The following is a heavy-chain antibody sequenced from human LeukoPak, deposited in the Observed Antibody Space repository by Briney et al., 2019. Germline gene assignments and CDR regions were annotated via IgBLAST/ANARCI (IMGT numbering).Heavy chain of an antibody. J-gene: IGHJ4*02. CDR2: MSDDGST. CDR3: ARDGGRSGCAH. CDR1: GFSVSNNY. D-gene: IGHD3-3*01. Sequence: GGSLRLSCEVSGFSVSNNYMSWVRQAPGKGLEWVSVMSDDGSTHYADSVKGRFIVSRDNSKNTFYLQMNSVRVEDTAVYYCARDGGRSGCAHWGQEAVATVSS. V-gene: IGHV3-53*01.